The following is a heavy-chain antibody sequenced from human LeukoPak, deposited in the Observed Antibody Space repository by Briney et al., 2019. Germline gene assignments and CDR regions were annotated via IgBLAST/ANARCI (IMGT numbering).Heavy chain of an antibody. J-gene: IGHJ4*02. V-gene: IGHV1-69*13. CDR3: ARDRIAAAGTYSDY. CDR1: GGTFSSYA. Sequence: GASVKVSCKASGGTFSSYAISWVRQAPGQGLEWMGGIIPIFGTANYAQKFQGRVTITADESTSTAYMELSSLRSEDTAVYYCARDRIAAAGTYSDYWGQGTLVTVSS. CDR2: IIPIFGTA. D-gene: IGHD6-13*01.